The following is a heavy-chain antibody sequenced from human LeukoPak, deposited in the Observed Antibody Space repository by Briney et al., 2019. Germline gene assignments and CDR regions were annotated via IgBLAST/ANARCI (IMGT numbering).Heavy chain of an antibody. CDR1: GGSINSYY. Sequence: SETLSLTCTVSGGSINSYYWSWIRQPPGMGLEWIGYFYYSGTTNYNPSLKSRVTISVDTSKNQFSLKLSSVTAADTAVYYCARGLRYFDWLLSRRRANWFDPWGQGTLVTVSS. V-gene: IGHV4-59*01. J-gene: IGHJ5*02. CDR3: ARGLRYFDWLLSRRRANWFDP. CDR2: FYYSGTT. D-gene: IGHD3-9*01.